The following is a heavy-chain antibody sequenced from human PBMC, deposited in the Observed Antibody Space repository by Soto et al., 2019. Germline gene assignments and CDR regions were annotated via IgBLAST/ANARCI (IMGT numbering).Heavy chain of an antibody. CDR2: TTSGGSTK. CDR3: ARVPTVKYCFCDY. V-gene: IGHV3-74*03. D-gene: IGHD3-3*01. Sequence: EEQLVESGGGLVQPGGSLRLSCAASGLTFSSYWMHWVRHAPGKGLVWVSRTTSGGSTKAYADSVKGRVTISRDNDKNTVYLQMNSLRGCDTAMYYCARVPTVKYCFCDYWGQGTLVTVSS. CDR1: GLTFSSYW. J-gene: IGHJ4*02.